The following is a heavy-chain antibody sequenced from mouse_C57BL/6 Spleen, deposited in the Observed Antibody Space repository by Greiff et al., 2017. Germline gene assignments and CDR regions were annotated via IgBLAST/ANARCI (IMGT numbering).Heavy chain of an antibody. Sequence: QLQQPGAELVKPGASVKLSCKASGYTFTSYWMHWVKQRPGQGLEWIGMIHPNSGSTNYNEKFKSKATLTVDKSSSTAYMQLSSLTSEDSAVYYGARRDYGSSLYYFDYWGQGTTLTVSS. CDR2: IHPNSGST. D-gene: IGHD1-1*01. CDR3: ARRDYGSSLYYFDY. CDR1: GYTFTSYW. V-gene: IGHV1-64*01. J-gene: IGHJ2*01.